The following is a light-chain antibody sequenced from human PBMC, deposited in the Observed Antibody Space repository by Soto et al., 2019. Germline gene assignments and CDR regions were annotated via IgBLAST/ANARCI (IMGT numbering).Light chain of an antibody. J-gene: IGLJ1*01. Sequence: QSALTQPRSVSGSPGQSVTISCTGTSSDVGGYNYVSWYQQHPGKAPKLMIYAVNARPSGVPDRFSGSKSGNTASLTISGLQAEDEADYYCCSYAGSSTHVFGTGTKLTVL. V-gene: IGLV2-11*01. CDR3: CSYAGSSTHV. CDR1: SSDVGGYNY. CDR2: AVN.